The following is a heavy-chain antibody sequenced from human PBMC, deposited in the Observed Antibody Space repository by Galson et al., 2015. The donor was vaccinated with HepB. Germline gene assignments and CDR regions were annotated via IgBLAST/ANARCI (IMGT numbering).Heavy chain of an antibody. CDR3: AKDLDYGSGSSSLDV. Sequence: SLRLSCAASGFTFDDYTMHRVRQAPGKGLEWVSLISWDGGSTYYADSVKGRFTISRDNSKNSLYLQMNSLRTEDTALYYCAKDLDYGSGSSSLDVWGQGTTVTVSS. J-gene: IGHJ6*02. CDR1: GFTFDDYT. D-gene: IGHD3-10*01. CDR2: ISWDGGST. V-gene: IGHV3-43*01.